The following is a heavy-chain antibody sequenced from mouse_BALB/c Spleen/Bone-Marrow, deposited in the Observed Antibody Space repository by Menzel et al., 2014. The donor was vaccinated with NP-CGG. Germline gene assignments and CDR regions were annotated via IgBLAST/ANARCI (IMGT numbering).Heavy chain of an antibody. V-gene: IGHV5-6-3*01. Sequence: EVQVVESGGGLVQPGGSLKLSCAASVFTFSSYGMSWVRQTPDKRLELVATINSNGGSTYYPDSVKGRFTISRDNAKNTLYLQMSSLKSEDTAMYYCARVWYFDYWGQGTSLTVSS. CDR2: INSNGGST. CDR3: ARVWYFDY. CDR1: VFTFSSYG. J-gene: IGHJ2*03.